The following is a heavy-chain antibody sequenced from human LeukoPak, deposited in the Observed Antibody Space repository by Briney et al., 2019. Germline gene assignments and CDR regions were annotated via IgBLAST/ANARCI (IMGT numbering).Heavy chain of an antibody. J-gene: IGHJ4*02. Sequence: PSETLSLTCTVSGGSINSTSNYWGWIRQPPGKGLEWIGSIYYSGSTSYNPSLKSRVTISVDTSKNQFSLKLSSVTAADTAVYFCAGDYGDYYFDYWGQGTLVTVSS. CDR3: AGDYGDYYFDY. V-gene: IGHV4-39*07. D-gene: IGHD4-17*01. CDR1: GGSINSTSNY. CDR2: IYYSGST.